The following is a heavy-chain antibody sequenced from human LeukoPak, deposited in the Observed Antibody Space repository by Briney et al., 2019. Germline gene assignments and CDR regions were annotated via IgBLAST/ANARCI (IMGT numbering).Heavy chain of an antibody. V-gene: IGHV3-23*01. CDR3: AKAFQRGVLITSQD. CDR2: ISGSGGST. D-gene: IGHD3-10*01. Sequence: PGGSLRLSCAASGFTFSSYAMSWVRQAPGKGLEWVSAISGSGGSTYYADSVKGRFTISRDNSKNTLYLQMNGLRAEDTAVYYCAKAFQRGVLITSQDWGQGTQVTVSS. J-gene: IGHJ4*02. CDR1: GFTFSSYA.